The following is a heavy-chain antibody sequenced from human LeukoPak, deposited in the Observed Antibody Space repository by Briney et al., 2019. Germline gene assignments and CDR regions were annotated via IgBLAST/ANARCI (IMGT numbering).Heavy chain of an antibody. V-gene: IGHV3-30-3*01. CDR2: ISYDGSNK. CDR1: GFTFSSYA. J-gene: IGHJ4*02. CDR3: ARVTKVLRFLEWFDPPLDDY. Sequence: GRSLRLSCAASGFTFSSYAMHWVRQAPGKGLEWVAVISYDGSNKYYADSVKGRFTISRDNSKNTLYLQMNSLRAEDTAVYYCARVTKVLRFLEWFDPPLDDYWGQGTLVTVSS. D-gene: IGHD3-3*01.